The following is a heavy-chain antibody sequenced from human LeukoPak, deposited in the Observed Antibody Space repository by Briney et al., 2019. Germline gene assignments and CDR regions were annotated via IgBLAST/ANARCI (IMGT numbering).Heavy chain of an antibody. CDR2: ISGSGGST. D-gene: IGHD6-13*01. J-gene: IGHJ4*02. V-gene: IGHV3-23*01. CDR1: GFTFSSYA. CDR3: AKDIAASGLPRIFDF. Sequence: GGSLRLSCAASGFTFSSYAMSWVRQAPGKGLGWVSAISGSGGSTYYADSAEGRFTISRDNAKNTMYLQMNSLSAEDTAVYYCAKDIAASGLPRIFDFWGQGTLVTVSS.